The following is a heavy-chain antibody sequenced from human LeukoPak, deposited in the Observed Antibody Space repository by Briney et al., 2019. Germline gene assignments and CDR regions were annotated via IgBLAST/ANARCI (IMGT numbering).Heavy chain of an antibody. Sequence: GGSLRLSCAASGFTFSSHDMNWVRQAPGKGLEWISYIGTSDTTTFYADSAKGRFSISRDNAKNSLYLQMNSLRVEDTAVYYCATDTPGDVDFGYWGQGTLVTVSS. CDR1: GFTFSSHD. D-gene: IGHD3-10*01. V-gene: IGHV3-48*03. CDR3: ATDTPGDVDFGY. J-gene: IGHJ4*02. CDR2: IGTSDTTT.